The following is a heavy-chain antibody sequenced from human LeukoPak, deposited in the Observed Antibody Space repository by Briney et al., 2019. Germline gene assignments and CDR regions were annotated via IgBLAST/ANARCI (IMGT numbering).Heavy chain of an antibody. CDR1: GYTFTGYY. V-gene: IGHV1-2*02. J-gene: IGHJ4*02. CDR2: INPHSGGT. D-gene: IGHD2-2*01. CDR3: ATCGSSTSCYRGYFDF. Sequence: ASVKVSCKASGYTFTGYYLHWVRQAPGQGPEWMGWINPHSGGTNYAQKFQGRVTLTSDTSISTAYMELSGLRSDDTAVYYCATCGSSTSCYRGYFDFWGQGSLATVSS.